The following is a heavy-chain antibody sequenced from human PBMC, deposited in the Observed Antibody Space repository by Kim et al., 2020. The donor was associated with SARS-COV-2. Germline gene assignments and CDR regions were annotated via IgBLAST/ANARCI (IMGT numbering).Heavy chain of an antibody. CDR3: ARDQPSPDYYGSGSYDAFDI. CDR1: GYTFTSYY. CDR2: INPSGGST. V-gene: IGHV1-46*01. Sequence: ASVKVSCKASGYTFTSYYMHWVRQAPGQGLEWMGIINPSGGSTSYAQKFQGRVTMTRDTSTSTVYMELSSLRSEDTAVYYCARDQPSPDYYGSGSYDAFDIWGQGTMVTVSS. D-gene: IGHD3-10*01. J-gene: IGHJ3*02.